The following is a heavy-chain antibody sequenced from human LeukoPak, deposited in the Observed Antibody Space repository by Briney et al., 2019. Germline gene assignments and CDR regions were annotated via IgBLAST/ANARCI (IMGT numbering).Heavy chain of an antibody. CDR1: GFTFSSYA. D-gene: IGHD5-18*01. V-gene: IGHV3-23*01. CDR2: ISDSGDRT. J-gene: IGHJ5*02. CDR3: ARHLRLWQNWFDP. Sequence: GGSLRLSCAASGFTFSSYAMSWVRQAPGKGLEWVSVISDSGDRTYYADSVKGRFTISRDNSKNTLYLQMNSLRAEDTAVYYCARHLRLWQNWFDPWGQGTLVTVSS.